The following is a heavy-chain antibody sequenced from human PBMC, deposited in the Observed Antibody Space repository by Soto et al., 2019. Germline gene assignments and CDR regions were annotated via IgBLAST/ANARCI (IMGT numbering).Heavy chain of an antibody. CDR3: VQSRCGGDCLQSYSSHSYYGLDV. CDR2: IYWAYDK. D-gene: IGHD2-21*02. Sequence: QITLKESGPTLVKPTQTLTLTCTFSGFSLSTTGVGVGWIRQPPGKALEWLALIYWAYDKRYNPTLNSRLTITKDTSTNQVVLEMTNMDPVDTATYYCVQSRCGGDCLQSYSSHSYYGLDVWGQGTTVTVSS. V-gene: IGHV2-5*02. CDR1: GFSLSTTGVG. J-gene: IGHJ6*02.